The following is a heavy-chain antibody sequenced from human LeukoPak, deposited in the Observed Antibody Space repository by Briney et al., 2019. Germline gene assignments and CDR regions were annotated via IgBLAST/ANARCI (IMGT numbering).Heavy chain of an antibody. V-gene: IGHV3-21*01. J-gene: IGHJ4*02. Sequence: GGSLRLSCAPSGFTFSSYSMNWVRQAPGEGLEWVSSISSSSSYIYYADSVKGRFTISRDNAKNSVYLQMNSLRAEDTALYYCASPVEVAGRGGFWGQGTLVTVSS. D-gene: IGHD6-19*01. CDR3: ASPVEVAGRGGF. CDR1: GFTFSSYS. CDR2: ISSSSSYI.